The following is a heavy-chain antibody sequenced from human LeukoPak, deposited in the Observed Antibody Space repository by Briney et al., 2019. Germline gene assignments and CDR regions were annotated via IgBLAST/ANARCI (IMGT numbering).Heavy chain of an antibody. CDR2: ISYDGSNK. J-gene: IGHJ4*02. CDR3: AKSRARYGSGSPVDY. Sequence: PGWSLRLSCAASGFTFSSYGMHWVRQAPGKGLEWVAVISYDGSNKYYADSVKGRFTISRDNSKNTLYLQMNSLRAEDTAVYYCAKSRARYGSGSPVDYWGQGTLVTVSS. V-gene: IGHV3-30*18. D-gene: IGHD3-10*01. CDR1: GFTFSSYG.